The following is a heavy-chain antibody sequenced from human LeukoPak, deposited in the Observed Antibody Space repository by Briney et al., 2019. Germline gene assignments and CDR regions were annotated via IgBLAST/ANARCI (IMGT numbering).Heavy chain of an antibody. V-gene: IGHV4-31*03. J-gene: IGHJ4*02. CDR2: IYYSGST. D-gene: IGHD3-16*01. CDR3: ARGPYYGGTDY. Sequence: PSQTLSLTCTVSGGSISSGGYYWSWIRQHPGKGLERIGYIYYSGSTYYNPSLKSRVTISVDMSKNQFSLKLSSVTAADTAVYYCARGPYYGGTDYWGQGTLVTVSS. CDR1: GGSISSGGYY.